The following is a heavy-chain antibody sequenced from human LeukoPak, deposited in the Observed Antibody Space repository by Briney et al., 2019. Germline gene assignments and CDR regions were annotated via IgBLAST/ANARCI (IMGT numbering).Heavy chain of an antibody. Sequence: ASVKVSCKASGYTFTSDGISWVRQAPGQGLEWMGWISAYNGNTNYAQKLQGRVTMTTDTSTSTAYMELRSLRSDDTAVYYCARDGGQQLVVWCFDLWGRGTLVTVSS. J-gene: IGHJ2*01. CDR1: GYTFTSDG. CDR3: ARDGGQQLVVWCFDL. CDR2: ISAYNGNT. D-gene: IGHD6-13*01. V-gene: IGHV1-18*01.